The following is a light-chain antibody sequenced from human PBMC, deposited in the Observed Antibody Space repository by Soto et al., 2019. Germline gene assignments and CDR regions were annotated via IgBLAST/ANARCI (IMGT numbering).Light chain of an antibody. Sequence: QSVLTQPPSASGSPGQSVTISCTGTSSDVGGYSYVSWYQQHPGKAPKLMIYEVSKRPSGVPDRFSGSKSGNTASLTVSGFQAEDEADYYCSSYAGSNNLFVFGTGTKVTVL. CDR3: SSYAGSNNLFV. V-gene: IGLV2-8*01. J-gene: IGLJ1*01. CDR1: SSDVGGYSY. CDR2: EVS.